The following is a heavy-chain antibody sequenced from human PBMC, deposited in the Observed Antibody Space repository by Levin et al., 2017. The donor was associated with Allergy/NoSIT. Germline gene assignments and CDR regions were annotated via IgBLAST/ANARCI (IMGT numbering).Heavy chain of an antibody. V-gene: IGHV1-2*02. CDR1: EYTFTGNY. CDR3: ARGDFDSSDFEYFQN. CDR2: INPNSGGT. Sequence: ASLKVSCKASEYTFTGNYIHWVRQAPGQGLEYMGWINPNSGGTNYAQKFQGRVSMTRDTSVNTAYMELTRLRSDDTAVYYCARGDFDSSDFEYFQNWGQGTLVTVSS. J-gene: IGHJ1*01. D-gene: IGHD3-22*01.